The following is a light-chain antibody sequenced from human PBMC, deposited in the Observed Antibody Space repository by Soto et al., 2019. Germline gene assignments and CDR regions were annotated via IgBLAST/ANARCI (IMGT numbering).Light chain of an antibody. CDR2: EVS. J-gene: IGLJ2*01. V-gene: IGLV2-8*01. CDR1: SSDVGGYNY. CDR3: SSYAGSNNSYVV. Sequence: QSALTQPPSASGSPGQSVTISCTGTSSDVGGYNYVSWYQQHPGKAPKLMIYEVSKRPSGVPDRFSGSKSGNTASLTVSGLQAEDEADYYCSSYAGSNNSYVVFGGGTKLTVL.